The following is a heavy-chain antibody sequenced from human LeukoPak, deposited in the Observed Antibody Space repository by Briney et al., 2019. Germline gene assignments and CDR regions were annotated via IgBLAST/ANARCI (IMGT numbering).Heavy chain of an antibody. V-gene: IGHV3-23*01. D-gene: IGHD5-24*01. Sequence: GGSLRLSCVVSGVTFSNYAMSWVRQAPGKGLEWVSAISGSGGSTYYADSVKGRFTISRDNSKNTLYLQMNSLRAEDTAVYYCAKEGEMATISHWGQGTLVTVSS. CDR2: ISGSGGST. CDR3: AKEGEMATISH. CDR1: GVTFSNYA. J-gene: IGHJ4*02.